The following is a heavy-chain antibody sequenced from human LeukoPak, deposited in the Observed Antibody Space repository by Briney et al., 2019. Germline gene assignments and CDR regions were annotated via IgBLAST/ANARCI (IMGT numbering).Heavy chain of an antibody. V-gene: IGHV1-46*01. CDR2: INPSGGST. Sequence: ASVKVSCKASGYTFTSYYMHWVRQAPGQGLEWMGIINPSGGSTSYAQKFQGRVTMTRDTSTSTVYMELSSLRSEDTAVYYCARPGMVTRDYYYYGMDVWGQGTTVTVSS. J-gene: IGHJ6*02. D-gene: IGHD5-18*01. CDR1: GYTFTSYY. CDR3: ARPGMVTRDYYYYGMDV.